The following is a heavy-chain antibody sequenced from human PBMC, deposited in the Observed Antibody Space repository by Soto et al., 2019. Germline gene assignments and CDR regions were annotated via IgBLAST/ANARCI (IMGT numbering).Heavy chain of an antibody. CDR1: GDSVSSYY. CDR2: IYYSGST. V-gene: IGHV4-59*02. Sequence: PSETLSLTCTISGDSVSSYYWTWIRQPPGKGLEWIGYIYYSGSTNYNPSLKSRVTISLDTSKNQFSLKLSSVTAADTAVYYCARMAIAEAGTFFDYWGQGTLVTV. CDR3: ARMAIAEAGTFFDY. D-gene: IGHD6-19*01. J-gene: IGHJ4*02.